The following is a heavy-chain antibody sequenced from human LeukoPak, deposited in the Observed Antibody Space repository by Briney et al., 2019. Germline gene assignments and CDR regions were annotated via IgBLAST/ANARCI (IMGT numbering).Heavy chain of an antibody. CDR3: ARGLPSRIVGANRRYFDY. CDR2: ISAYNGNT. CDR1: GYTFTSYG. D-gene: IGHD1-26*01. V-gene: IGHV1-18*01. Sequence: GASVKVSCKASGYTFTSYGISWVRQAPGQGLEWMGWISAYNGNTNYAQKLQGRVTMTTDTSTSTAYMELRSLRSEDTAVYYCARGLPSRIVGANRRYFDYWGQGTLVTVSS. J-gene: IGHJ4*02.